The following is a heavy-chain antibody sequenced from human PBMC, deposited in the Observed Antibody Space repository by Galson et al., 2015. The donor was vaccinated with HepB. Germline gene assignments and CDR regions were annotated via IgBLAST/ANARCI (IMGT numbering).Heavy chain of an antibody. CDR3: ARDLNYDILTGYST. D-gene: IGHD3-9*01. V-gene: IGHV1-69*10. CDR2: IIPILGIA. Sequence: SVKVSCKASGGTFSSYAISWVRQAPGQGLEWMGGIIPILGIANYAQKFQGRVTITADKSTSTAYMELSSLRSEDTAVYYCARDLNYDILTGYSTWGQGTLVTVSS. CDR1: GGTFSSYA. J-gene: IGHJ5*02.